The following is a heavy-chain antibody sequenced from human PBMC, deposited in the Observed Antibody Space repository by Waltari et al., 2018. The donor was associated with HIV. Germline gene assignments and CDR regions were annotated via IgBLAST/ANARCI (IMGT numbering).Heavy chain of an antibody. V-gene: IGHV2-5*02. J-gene: IGHJ4*02. CDR1: GFSPSTSGAG. CDR3: AHRPRSGAAAGTIFDD. Sequence: QITLKESGPTLVKPTQTLTLTCTLSGFSPSTSGAGVGWIRQPPGKALEWLARIYWDDDKRYSPSLKSRLTITKDTSKNQVVLTMTNMDPVDTATYYCAHRPRSGAAAGTIFDDWGQGTLVTVSS. CDR2: IYWDDDK. D-gene: IGHD6-13*01.